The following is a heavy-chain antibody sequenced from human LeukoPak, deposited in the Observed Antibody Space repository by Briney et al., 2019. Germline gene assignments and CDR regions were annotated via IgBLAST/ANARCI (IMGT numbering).Heavy chain of an antibody. CDR2: MNPNSGNT. J-gene: IGHJ5*02. Sequence: GASVKVSCKASGYTFTSYDINWVRQATGQGLEWMGWMNPNSGNTGYAQKFQGRVTITRNTSISTAYMELSSLRSEDTAVYYCASEAYCSGGRCSVQRVASWGQGTPVTVSS. D-gene: IGHD2-15*01. CDR1: GYTFTSYD. CDR3: ASEAYCSGGRCSVQRVAS. V-gene: IGHV1-8*03.